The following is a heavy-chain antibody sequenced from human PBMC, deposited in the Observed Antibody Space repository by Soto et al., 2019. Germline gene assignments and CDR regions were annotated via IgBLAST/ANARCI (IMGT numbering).Heavy chain of an antibody. V-gene: IGHV1-69*13. J-gene: IGHJ6*02. D-gene: IGHD4-4*01. CDR2: IIPIFGTA. Sequence: SVKVSCKASGGTFSSYPISWVRQAPGQGLEWMGGIIPIFGTANYAQKSQGRVTITADESTSTAYMELSSLRSEDTAVYYCAREDDYSNHYGMDVWGQGTTVTVSS. CDR1: GGTFSSYP. CDR3: AREDDYSNHYGMDV.